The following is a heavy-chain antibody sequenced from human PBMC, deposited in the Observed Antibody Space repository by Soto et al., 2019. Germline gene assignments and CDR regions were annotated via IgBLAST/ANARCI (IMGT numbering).Heavy chain of an antibody. D-gene: IGHD3-22*01. Sequence: QVQLQESGPGLVKPSQTLSLTCTVSGGSISSGGYYWSWIRQHPGTGLEWIGYIHYSGSTYYTPSLKSRITISLDTSKNHFSLKLSSVTAAVTAVYYCARVAHYYDSSGYPGSLDYWGQGTLVTVSS. CDR3: ARVAHYYDSSGYPGSLDY. CDR1: GGSISSGGYY. J-gene: IGHJ4*02. V-gene: IGHV4-31*03. CDR2: IHYSGST.